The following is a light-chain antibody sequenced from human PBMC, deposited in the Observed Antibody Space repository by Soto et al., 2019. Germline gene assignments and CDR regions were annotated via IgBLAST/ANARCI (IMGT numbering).Light chain of an antibody. CDR3: QSYDHSLSGSWI. J-gene: IGLJ2*01. CDR1: GTNIGAGYD. V-gene: IGLV1-40*01. Sequence: QSVLTQPPSISGAPGLRVTISCTGSGTNIGAGYDVHWYQQLPGTAPKLLMHGDNKRPSGVPDRFSTSKSGTSASLVITGLQAEDEADYYCQSYDHSLSGSWIFGGGTKLTVL. CDR2: GDN.